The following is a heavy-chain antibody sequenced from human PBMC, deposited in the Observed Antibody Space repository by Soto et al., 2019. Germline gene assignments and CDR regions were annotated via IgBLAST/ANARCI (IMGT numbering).Heavy chain of an antibody. D-gene: IGHD3-9*01. CDR3: ARGDATKIVVTTYYAMDV. CDR1: GGSLSNYG. CDR2: IIPVFGTA. J-gene: IGHJ6*02. V-gene: IGHV1-69*12. Sequence: QVQLVQSGAEVKKPGSSVKVSCKASGGSLSNYGISWVRQAPGQGLEWMGGIIPVFGTANYAQKFQGRVTITAEESTSIVYMGVTSLSSEDTAVYYCARGDATKIVVTTYYAMDVWGQGTTVTVSS.